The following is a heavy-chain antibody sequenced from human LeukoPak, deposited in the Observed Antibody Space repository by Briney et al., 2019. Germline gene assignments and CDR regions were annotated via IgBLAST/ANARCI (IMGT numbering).Heavy chain of an antibody. Sequence: SETLSLTCTVSGGSVSSSSYYWSWIRQPPGKGLEWIVYIYYSGSTNYNPSLKSRVTISVDTSKNQFSLKLSSVTAADTAVYYCARGLHDFWSGYYLYYFDYWGQGTLVTVSS. CDR2: IYYSGST. V-gene: IGHV4-61*01. CDR3: ARGLHDFWSGYYLYYFDY. D-gene: IGHD3-3*01. CDR1: GGSVSSSSYY. J-gene: IGHJ4*02.